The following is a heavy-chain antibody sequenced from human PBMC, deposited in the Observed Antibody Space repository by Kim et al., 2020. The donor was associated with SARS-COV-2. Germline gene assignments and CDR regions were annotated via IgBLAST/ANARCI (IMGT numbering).Heavy chain of an antibody. J-gene: IGHJ5*02. CDR1: GFTFSSYA. CDR2: IYSGGSST. D-gene: IGHD3-22*01. Sequence: GGSLRLSCAASGFTFSSYAMSWVRQAPGKGLEWVSVIYSGGSSTYYADSVKGRFTISRDNSKNTLYLQMNSLRAEDTAVYYCAKDPSEYYYEDPWGQGTLVTVSS. CDR3: AKDPSEYYYEDP. V-gene: IGHV3-23*03.